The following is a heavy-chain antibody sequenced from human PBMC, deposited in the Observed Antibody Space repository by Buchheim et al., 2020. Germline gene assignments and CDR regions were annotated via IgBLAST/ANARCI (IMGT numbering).Heavy chain of an antibody. CDR2: INPSGGTT. J-gene: IGHJ4*02. Sequence: QVQLVQSGAEVKKPGASVKVSCKASGYTFRSYYIHWVRQAPGQGLEWMGVINPSGGTTYYAQKFQGRVTMSRDTSTSTVYMDLSSLRSGDTAVYYCARDQAHGGNPTYFDYWGQGTL. CDR1: GYTFRSYY. CDR3: ARDQAHGGNPTYFDY. V-gene: IGHV1-46*01. D-gene: IGHD4-23*01.